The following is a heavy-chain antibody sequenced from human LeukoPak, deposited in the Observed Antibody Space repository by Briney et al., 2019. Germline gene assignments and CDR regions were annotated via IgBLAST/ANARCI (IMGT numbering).Heavy chain of an antibody. J-gene: IGHJ4*02. Sequence: GGSLTLSCAVSGFSVGNSGMSWVRQAPAKGLEWISAISVDGETTYYADFVKGRFIISRDNSKNTLFLQLSSLRAEDTAVYYCAQGYSSGWYPNWGQGSLVSVSS. V-gene: IGHV3-23*01. CDR1: GFSVGNSG. D-gene: IGHD6-19*01. CDR2: ISVDGETT. CDR3: AQGYSSGWYPN.